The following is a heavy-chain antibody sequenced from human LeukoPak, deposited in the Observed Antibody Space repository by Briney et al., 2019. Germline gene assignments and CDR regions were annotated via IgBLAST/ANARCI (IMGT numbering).Heavy chain of an antibody. V-gene: IGHV4-38-2*02. CDR2: IYHSGST. CDR1: GYSISSGYY. D-gene: IGHD1-14*01. CDR3: ARANRPPETYDY. Sequence: SETLSLTCTVSGYSISSGYYWGWIRQPPGKGLEWIGSIYHSGSTYYNPSLKSRVTISVDTSKNQFSLKLSSVTAADTAVYYCARANRPPETYDYWGQGTLVTVSS. J-gene: IGHJ4*02.